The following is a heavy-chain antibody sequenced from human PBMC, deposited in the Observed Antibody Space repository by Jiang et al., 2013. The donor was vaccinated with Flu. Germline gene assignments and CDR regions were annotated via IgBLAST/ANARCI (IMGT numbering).Heavy chain of an antibody. CDR1: GFSLSTSGMC. D-gene: IGHD2-15*01. J-gene: IGHJ4*02. CDR2: IDWDDDK. Sequence: KPTQTLTLTCTFSGFSLSTSGMCVSWIRQPPGKALEWLARIDWDDDKYYSTSLKTRLTISKDTSKNQVVLTMTNMDPVDTATYYCARIRDEGILAYFDYWGQGTLVTVSS. CDR3: ARIRDEGILAYFDY. V-gene: IGHV2-70*11.